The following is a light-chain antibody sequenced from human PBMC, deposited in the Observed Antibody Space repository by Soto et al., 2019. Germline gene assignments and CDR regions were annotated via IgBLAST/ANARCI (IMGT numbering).Light chain of an antibody. CDR2: KAS. V-gene: IGKV1-5*03. J-gene: IGKJ1*01. CDR1: QSISSW. CDR3: QQYNSYLWT. Sequence: DIQMTQSPSTLSASVGDRVTITCRASQSISSWLAWYQQKPGKAPKLLIYKASSLESGVPSRFSGSGSGTEFTLTISSLQPDDFATYYCQQYNSYLWTFCQGTKVEIK.